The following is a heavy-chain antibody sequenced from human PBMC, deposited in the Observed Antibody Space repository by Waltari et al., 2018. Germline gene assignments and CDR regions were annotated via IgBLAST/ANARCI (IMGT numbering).Heavy chain of an antibody. Sequence: EVQLVQSGAEVKQPGESLKISCKGSGYSFTSYWIGWVRQMPGNGLEWMGIIYPGDSDTRYSPSFQGQVTISADKSISTAYLQWSSLKASDTAMYYCARPLIHCSSTSCRDPFDYWGQGTLVTVSS. CDR1: GYSFTSYW. CDR2: IYPGDSDT. V-gene: IGHV5-51*03. D-gene: IGHD2-2*01. CDR3: ARPLIHCSSTSCRDPFDY. J-gene: IGHJ4*02.